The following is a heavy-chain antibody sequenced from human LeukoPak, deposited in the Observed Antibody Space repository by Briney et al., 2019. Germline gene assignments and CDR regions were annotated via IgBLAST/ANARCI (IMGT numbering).Heavy chain of an antibody. J-gene: IGHJ4*02. CDR1: GFKFDDRG. V-gene: IGHV3-20*04. D-gene: IGHD6-19*01. CDR2: LNWSGGKT. Sequence: GGSLRLSCAASGFKFDDRGMSWVRQAPGKGLEWVSGLNWSGGKTGYADSMKGRFTISRDNAKNFVVLQMNSLRVEDTVFYYCARSASVAADYYFDNWGQGTLVTVSS. CDR3: ARSASVAADYYFDN.